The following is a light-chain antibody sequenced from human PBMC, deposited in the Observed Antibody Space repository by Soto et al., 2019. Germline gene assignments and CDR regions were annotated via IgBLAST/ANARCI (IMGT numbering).Light chain of an antibody. CDR1: SSDIGYYNY. CDR3: CSYAGSYTLYV. CDR2: DVS. J-gene: IGLJ1*01. Sequence: QSALTQPASVSGSPGQSITISCTGTSSDIGYYNYVSWFQQHPGKAPKLMIYDVSKRPSGVPDRFSGSKSGNTASLTISGLQAEDEADYYCCSYAGSYTLYVFGTGTKLTVL. V-gene: IGLV2-11*01.